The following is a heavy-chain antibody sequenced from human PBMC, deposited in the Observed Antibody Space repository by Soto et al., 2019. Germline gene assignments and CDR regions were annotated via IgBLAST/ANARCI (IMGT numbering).Heavy chain of an antibody. D-gene: IGHD2-21*02. CDR2: IDPIYSYT. CDR3: ARSRTAYGDFDY. Sequence: PGESLKISCKGSGYSFTSYWIIWVRQMPVKGLEFMGSIDPIYSYTNYSPSFQGHVTISSYNSISTAYLQLSSLKASGTAMYYCARSRTAYGDFDYWGQGTLVTVSS. V-gene: IGHV5-10-1*01. CDR1: GYSFTSYW. J-gene: IGHJ4*02.